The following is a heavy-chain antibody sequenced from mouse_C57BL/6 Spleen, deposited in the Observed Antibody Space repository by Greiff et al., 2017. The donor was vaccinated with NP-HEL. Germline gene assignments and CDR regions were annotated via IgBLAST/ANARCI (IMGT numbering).Heavy chain of an antibody. CDR3: ARRGTTARYFDV. J-gene: IGHJ1*03. D-gene: IGHD1-2*01. CDR1: GFTFSSYT. CDR2: ISGGGGNT. V-gene: IGHV5-9*01. Sequence: EVQVVESGGGLVKPGGSLKLSCAASGFTFSSYTMSWVRQTPEKRLEWVATISGGGGNTYYPDSVKGRFTISRDNAKNTLYLQMSSLRSEDTALYYCARRGTTARYFDVWGTGTTVTVSS.